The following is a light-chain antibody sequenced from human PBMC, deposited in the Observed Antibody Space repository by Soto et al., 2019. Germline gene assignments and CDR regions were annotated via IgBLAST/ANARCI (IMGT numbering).Light chain of an antibody. CDR3: QLYGTSPKT. J-gene: IGKJ1*01. V-gene: IGKV3-20*01. CDR2: GAS. Sequence: EIVFTQAPGTLSFSPGGRATLSCRASETVAGSYLAWYQQKPGQAPRLLIHGASTRATGIADRFSGSGSGTDFTLTISRLEPEDFAVYYCQLYGTSPKTLGQGTKVDIK. CDR1: ETVAGSY.